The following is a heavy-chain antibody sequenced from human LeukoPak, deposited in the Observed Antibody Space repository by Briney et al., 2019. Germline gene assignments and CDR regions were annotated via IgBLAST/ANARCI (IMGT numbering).Heavy chain of an antibody. J-gene: IGHJ4*02. D-gene: IGHD4-23*01. CDR1: GFTFSSYE. Sequence: GGSLRLSCAASGFTFSSYETNWVRQAPGKGLEWVSYISSSGSTIYYADSVKGRFTISRDNAKNSLYLQMNSLRVEDTAVYYCARNGDLDYGGYYFDYWGQGTLVTVSS. CDR2: ISSSGSTI. V-gene: IGHV3-48*03. CDR3: ARNGDLDYGGYYFDY.